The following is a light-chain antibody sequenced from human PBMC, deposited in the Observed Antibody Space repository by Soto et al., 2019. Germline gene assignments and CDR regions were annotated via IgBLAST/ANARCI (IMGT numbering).Light chain of an antibody. CDR2: DDN. V-gene: IGLV1-51*01. J-gene: IGLJ1*01. Sequence: VLTQPPSVSAAPGQKVTISCSGSSSNIGGNSVSWYQQLPGTAPKLLIYDDNKRPSGFPDRFSGSKSGTSATLGITGFQTGDEADYYCGSWDSSLSAYVFGTGTKGTVL. CDR1: SSNIGGNS. CDR3: GSWDSSLSAYV.